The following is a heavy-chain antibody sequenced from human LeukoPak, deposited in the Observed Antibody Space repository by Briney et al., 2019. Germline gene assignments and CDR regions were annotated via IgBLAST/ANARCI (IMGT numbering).Heavy chain of an antibody. J-gene: IGHJ5*02. CDR3: ARHYGDYVLGVDWFDP. CDR1: GYTFTSYD. Sequence: ASVKASCKASGYTFTSYDINWVRQATGQGLEWMGWMNPNSGNTGYAQKFQGRVTITRNTSISTAYMEVSSLRSEDTAVYYCARHYGDYVLGVDWFDPWGQGTLVTVSS. D-gene: IGHD4-17*01. V-gene: IGHV1-8*03. CDR2: MNPNSGNT.